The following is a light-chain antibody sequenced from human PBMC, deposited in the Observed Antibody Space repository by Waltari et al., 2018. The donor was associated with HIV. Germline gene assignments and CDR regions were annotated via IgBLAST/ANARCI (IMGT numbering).Light chain of an antibody. CDR2: KDR. CDR1: ALPNQY. CDR3: QSADSSGSYVV. V-gene: IGLV3-25*03. J-gene: IGLJ2*01. Sequence: SYELTQPPPVSVSPGRTARISSPGYALPNQYAYFYQLKPGQAPVQVIYKDRERPSGIPERFSASSSGTTVTLTISGVQAEDEADYFCQSADSSGSYVVFGGGTKLTVL.